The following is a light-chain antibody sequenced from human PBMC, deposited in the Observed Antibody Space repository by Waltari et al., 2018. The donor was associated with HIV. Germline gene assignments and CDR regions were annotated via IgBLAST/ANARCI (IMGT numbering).Light chain of an antibody. CDR2: INSDGSH. V-gene: IGLV4-69*01. CDR3: QTWGTDMAPLV. CDR1: RSRSNSA. J-gene: IGLJ3*02. Sequence: HLILTKPPSASASPGASVQLTCTLDRSRSNSATAWHQQQPEKGHRFLMKINSDGSHIKGDGVPDRFSGSSSGAERHLTIPSLQSEDEGDYYCQTWGTDMAPLVFGGGTKLTVL.